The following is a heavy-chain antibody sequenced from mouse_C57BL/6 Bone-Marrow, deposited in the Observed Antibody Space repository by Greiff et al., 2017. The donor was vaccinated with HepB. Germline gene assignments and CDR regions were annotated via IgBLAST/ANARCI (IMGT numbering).Heavy chain of an antibody. Sequence: VQLQESGAELASPGASVTLSCKASGYTFTDYFMNWVKKRPGQGLEWIGRINPVSGETNYNQKFMGKATFSVDRSYSTLYMERNSLTSEDPAVYYCFNNNYGWFYGMDYWGQGTTVTVSS. V-gene: IGHV1-11*01. J-gene: IGHJ4*01. CDR3: FNNNYGWFYGMDY. CDR2: INPVSGET. D-gene: IGHD2-5*01. CDR1: GYTFTDYF.